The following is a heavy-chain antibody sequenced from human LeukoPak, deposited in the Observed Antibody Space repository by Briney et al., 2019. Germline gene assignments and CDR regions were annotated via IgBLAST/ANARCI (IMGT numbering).Heavy chain of an antibody. D-gene: IGHD3-10*01. CDR3: TRDSEADYYGSGSYY. CDR2: IRSKGYGGTT. V-gene: IGHV3-49*04. J-gene: IGHJ4*02. Sequence: GGSLRLSCTASGFTFGDYAMSWVRQAPGKGLELVGFIRSKGYGGTTEYAASVKGRFTISRDDSKSIAYLQMNSLKTEDTAVYYCTRDSEADYYGSGSYYWGQGTLVTLSS. CDR1: GFTFGDYA.